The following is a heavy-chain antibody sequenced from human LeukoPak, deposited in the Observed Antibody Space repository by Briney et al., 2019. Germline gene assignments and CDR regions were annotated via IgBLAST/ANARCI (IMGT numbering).Heavy chain of an antibody. CDR3: ARVVGPRLRYCSSTSCYWTYYYYMDV. V-gene: IGHV6-1*01. CDR2: TYYRSKWYN. Sequence: SQTLSLTCAISGDSVSSNSAAWNWIRQSPSRGLEWLGRTYYRSKWYNDYAVSVKSRITINPDTSKNQFSLQLNSVTPEDTAVYYCARVVGPRLRYCSSTSCYWTYYYYMDVWGKGTTVTISS. J-gene: IGHJ6*03. CDR1: GDSVSSNSAA. D-gene: IGHD2-2*01.